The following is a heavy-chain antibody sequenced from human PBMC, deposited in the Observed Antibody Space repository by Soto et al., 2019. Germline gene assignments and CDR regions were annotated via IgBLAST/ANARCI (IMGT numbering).Heavy chain of an antibody. J-gene: IGHJ4*02. Sequence: SETLSLTCTVSDVSISGYYWNWIRQPPGKGLEWIGFIDSRGNTNYNPSVKSRVSISLDTSKNQFSLKLTSVTTADTAVDECASGSGWLPDSCGQGTLVTVSS. CDR2: IDSRGNT. D-gene: IGHD2-15*01. CDR3: ASGSGWLPDS. V-gene: IGHV4-59*01. CDR1: DVSISGYY.